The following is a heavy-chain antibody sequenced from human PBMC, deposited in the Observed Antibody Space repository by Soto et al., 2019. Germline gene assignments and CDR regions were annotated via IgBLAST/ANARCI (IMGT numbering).Heavy chain of an antibody. CDR2: IYYNGNT. J-gene: IGHJ4*02. V-gene: IGHV4-39*01. CDR1: GGSIISSPYY. D-gene: IGHD1-1*01. Sequence: PSETLSLTCTVSGGSIISSPYYWGLIRQPPGKGLEWIGNIYYNGNTFYNPSLKSRVTISVDTSKNQFSLKLSSVTAADTAVYYCARHGPLSNNWNQLDYWGQGTLVTVSS. CDR3: ARHGPLSNNWNQLDY.